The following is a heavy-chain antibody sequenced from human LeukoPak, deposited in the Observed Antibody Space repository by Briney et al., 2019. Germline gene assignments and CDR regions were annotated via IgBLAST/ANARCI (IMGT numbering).Heavy chain of an antibody. Sequence: GGSLRLSCAASGFTFSSYGMSWVRQAPGKGLEWVSAISGSGGSTYYADSVKGRFTISRDNSKNTLYLQMNSLRAEDTAVYYCAKDRYGYNSAAYFDYWGQGTLVTVSS. J-gene: IGHJ4*02. V-gene: IGHV3-23*01. CDR2: ISGSGGST. CDR1: GFTFSSYG. D-gene: IGHD5-24*01. CDR3: AKDRYGYNSAAYFDY.